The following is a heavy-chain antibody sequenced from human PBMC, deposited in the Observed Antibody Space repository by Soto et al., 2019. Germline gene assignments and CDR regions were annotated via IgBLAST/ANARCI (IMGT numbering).Heavy chain of an antibody. J-gene: IGHJ4*02. CDR3: ARLYCSGGSCYTTYFDS. Sequence: PSETLSLTCTVSGGSISSYYWSWIRQPPGKGLEWIGYIYYSGSTNYNPSLKSRVTISVDTSKNQFSLELSTVTAADTAVFYCARLYCSGGSCYTTYFDSWGQGTLVTVSS. V-gene: IGHV4-59*08. D-gene: IGHD2-15*01. CDR1: GGSISSYY. CDR2: IYYSGST.